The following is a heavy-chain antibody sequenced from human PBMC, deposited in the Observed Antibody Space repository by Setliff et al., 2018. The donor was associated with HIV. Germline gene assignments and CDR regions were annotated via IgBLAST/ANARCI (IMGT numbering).Heavy chain of an antibody. D-gene: IGHD2-15*01. J-gene: IGHJ3*02. V-gene: IGHV4-4*09. CDR2: IYTSGST. Sequence: PSETLSLTCTVSGGSISSYYWSWIRQPPGKGLEWIGYIYTSGSTNYNPSLKSRVTISVDTSKNQFSLKRSSVTAAETAVYYCAREHCSGGSCNGFDIWGQGTMVTVSS. CDR1: GGSISSYY. CDR3: AREHCSGGSCNGFDI.